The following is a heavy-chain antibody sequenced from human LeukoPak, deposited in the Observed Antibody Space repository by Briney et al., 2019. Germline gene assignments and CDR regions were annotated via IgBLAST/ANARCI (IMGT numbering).Heavy chain of an antibody. V-gene: IGHV3-33*06. Sequence: GGSLRLSCAAPGFTFSTYGMHWVRQAPGKGLEWVAVIWSDGTNRFYADSAKGRFTFSRDNSKNTLSLQMNSLRAEDTAVYYCVKERGPFDAFDIWGHGTMVTVSS. J-gene: IGHJ3*02. CDR3: VKERGPFDAFDI. CDR1: GFTFSTYG. CDR2: IWSDGTNR.